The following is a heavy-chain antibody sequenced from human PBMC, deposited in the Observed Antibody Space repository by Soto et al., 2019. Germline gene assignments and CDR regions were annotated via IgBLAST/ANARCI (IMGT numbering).Heavy chain of an antibody. D-gene: IGHD2-15*01. V-gene: IGHV3-48*01. CDR3: ARDSGYCSGGSCYPDAFDI. J-gene: IGHJ3*02. Sequence: PGGSLRLSCAASGFTFSSYSMNWVRQAPGKGLEWVSYISSSSSTIYYADSVKGRFTISRDNAKNSLYLQMNSLRAEDTAVYYCARDSGYCSGGSCYPDAFDIWGQGTMVT. CDR1: GFTFSSYS. CDR2: ISSSSSTI.